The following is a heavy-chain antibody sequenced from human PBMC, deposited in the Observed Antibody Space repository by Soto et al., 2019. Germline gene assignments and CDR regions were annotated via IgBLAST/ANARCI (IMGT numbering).Heavy chain of an antibody. D-gene: IGHD4-4*01. Sequence: QVQLVESGGGVGQPGRSLRLSCAASGFTFSSFAMHWVRQAPGKGLEWVAVITYDGSNKYYADSVKGRFTISRDSSKNTLYLQMNSLRAEDTAVYYCARGFGTVTTAWFVPWGQGTLVTVSS. CDR2: ITYDGSNK. CDR1: GFTFSSFA. V-gene: IGHV3-30-3*01. CDR3: ARGFGTVTTAWFVP. J-gene: IGHJ5*02.